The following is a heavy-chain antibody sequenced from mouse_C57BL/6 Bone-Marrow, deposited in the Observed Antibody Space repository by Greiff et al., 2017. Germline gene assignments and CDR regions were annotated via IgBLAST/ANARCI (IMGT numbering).Heavy chain of an antibody. D-gene: IGHD2-3*01. CDR3: ARCDGPAWFAY. CDR2: ISSGSSTI. CDR1: GFTFSDYG. J-gene: IGHJ3*01. Sequence: EVKLVESGGGLVKPGGSLKLSCAASGFTFSDYGMHWVRQAPEKGLEWVAYISSGSSTIYYADTVKGRFTISRDNAKNTLFMQMTSLRSEDTAMYYCARCDGPAWFAYWGQVTLVTVSA. V-gene: IGHV5-17*01.